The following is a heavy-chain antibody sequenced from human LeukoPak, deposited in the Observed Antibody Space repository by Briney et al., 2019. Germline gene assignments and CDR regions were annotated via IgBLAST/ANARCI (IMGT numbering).Heavy chain of an antibody. Sequence: GSLRLSCAASGFTFSSYAMSWVRQAPGKGLEWIGSIYYSGSTYYNPSLKSRVTISVDTSKNQFSLKLSSVTAADTAVYYCARGWYYDFWSGYYTANWFDPWGQGTLVTVSS. CDR3: ARGWYYDFWSGYYTANWFDP. CDR2: IYYSGST. J-gene: IGHJ5*02. CDR1: GFTFSSYA. D-gene: IGHD3-3*01. V-gene: IGHV4-39*07.